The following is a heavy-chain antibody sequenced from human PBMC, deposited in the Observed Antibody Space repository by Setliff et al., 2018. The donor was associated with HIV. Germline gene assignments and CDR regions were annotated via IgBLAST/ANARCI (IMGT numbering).Heavy chain of an antibody. CDR3: AKDRRYYYGSGSYAAET. CDR1: EFTFSRYA. D-gene: IGHD3-10*01. J-gene: IGHJ5*02. V-gene: IGHV3-23*01. Sequence: GGSLRLSCAASEFTFSRYAMTWVRQAPGKGLEWVSAISGSGIGSYYPDSVKGRFTISRDNSKNTLFLQMNSLRAEDTAVYYCAKDRRYYYGSGSYAAETWGQGTLVTVS. CDR2: ISGSGIGS.